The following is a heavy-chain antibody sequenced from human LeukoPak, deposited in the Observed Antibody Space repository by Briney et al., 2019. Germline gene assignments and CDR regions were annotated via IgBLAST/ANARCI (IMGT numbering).Heavy chain of an antibody. J-gene: IGHJ6*02. V-gene: IGHV4-59*01. D-gene: IGHD4-17*01. CDR3: AREDPQTTVPEGMDV. Sequence: SETLSLTCSVSGGSISTYYWSWIRQPPGKGLEWIGYIYYTGTTNYNPSLRSRLTISVDTSRNQFSLRLSSVTAADTAVYYCAREDPQTTVPEGMDVWGHGTMVIVSS. CDR2: IYYTGTT. CDR1: GGSISTYY.